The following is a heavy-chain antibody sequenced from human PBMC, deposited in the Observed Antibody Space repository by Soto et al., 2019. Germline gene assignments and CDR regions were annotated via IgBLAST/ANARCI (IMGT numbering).Heavy chain of an antibody. D-gene: IGHD3-10*01. CDR2: ISSSSYI. J-gene: IGHJ4*02. V-gene: IGHV3-21*01. CDR3: ARGYYGSGSYYNVVPY. Sequence: GGSLRLSCAASGFTFSSYSMNWVRQAPGKGLEWVSSISSSSYIYYADSVKGRFTISRDNAKNSLYLQMNSLRAEDTAVYYCARGYYGSGSYYNVVPYWGQGTLVTVSS. CDR1: GFTFSSYS.